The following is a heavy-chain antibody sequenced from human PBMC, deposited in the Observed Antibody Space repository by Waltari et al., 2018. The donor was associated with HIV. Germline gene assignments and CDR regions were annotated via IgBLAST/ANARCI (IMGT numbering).Heavy chain of an antibody. CDR3: ARSKYSSSSGFDL. CDR2: ISSSSSTI. D-gene: IGHD6-6*01. CDR1: GFTFGSFG. Sequence: EVQLVESGGGLVQPGGSLRLSCAASGFTFGSFGMNWVRQAPEKGLEWVSYISSSSSTIYSADSVKGRFTISRDNAKNSLYLQMNSLRAEDTAVYYCARSKYSSSSGFDLWGRGTLVTVSS. V-gene: IGHV3-48*01. J-gene: IGHJ2*01.